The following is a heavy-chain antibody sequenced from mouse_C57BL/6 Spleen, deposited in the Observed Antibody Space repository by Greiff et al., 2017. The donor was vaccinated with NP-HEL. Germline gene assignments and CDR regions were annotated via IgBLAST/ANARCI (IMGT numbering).Heavy chain of an antibody. Sequence: VQLKESGPVLVKPGASVKMSCKASGYTFTDYYMNWVKQSHGKSLEWIGVINPYNGGTSYNQKFKGKATLTVDKSSSTAYMELNSLTSEDSAVYYCAREGDSSGYFDYWGQGTTLTVSS. J-gene: IGHJ2*01. CDR3: AREGDSSGYFDY. V-gene: IGHV1-19*01. D-gene: IGHD3-2*02. CDR1: GYTFTDYY. CDR2: INPYNGGT.